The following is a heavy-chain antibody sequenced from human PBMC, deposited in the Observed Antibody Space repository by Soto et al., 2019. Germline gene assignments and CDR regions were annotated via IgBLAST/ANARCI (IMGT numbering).Heavy chain of an antibody. D-gene: IGHD4-17*01. CDR2: IRSKANSYAT. J-gene: IGHJ4*02. Sequence: GGSLRLSCAASGFTFSGSAMHWVRQASGKGLEWVGRIRSKANSYATAYAALVKGRFTISRDDSKNTAYLQMNSLKTEDTAVYYCTRSLTTDPNYWGQGTLVTVSS. V-gene: IGHV3-73*01. CDR3: TRSLTTDPNY. CDR1: GFTFSGSA.